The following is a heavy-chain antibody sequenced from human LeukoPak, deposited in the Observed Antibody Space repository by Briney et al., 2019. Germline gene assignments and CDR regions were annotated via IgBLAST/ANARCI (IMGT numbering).Heavy chain of an antibody. CDR1: GGTFSSYA. Sequence: GASVKVSCKASGGTFSSYAISWVRQAPGQGLEWMGGIIPIFGTANYAQKFQGRVTMTRDTSTSTVYMELSSLRSEDTAVYYCASHTYYYSSGSFAYWGRGTLVTVSS. V-gene: IGHV1-69*05. CDR3: ASHTYYYSSGSFAY. D-gene: IGHD3-10*01. J-gene: IGHJ4*02. CDR2: IIPIFGTA.